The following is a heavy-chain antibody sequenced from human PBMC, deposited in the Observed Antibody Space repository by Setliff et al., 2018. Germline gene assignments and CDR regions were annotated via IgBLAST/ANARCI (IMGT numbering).Heavy chain of an antibody. V-gene: IGHV4-59*02. CDR2: IFYSGDT. J-gene: IGHJ1*01. D-gene: IGHD1-1*01. CDR3: VREGYSEYFQD. Sequence: SETLSLTSTVSGASVRSHYWSWIRQPPGKGLEWIGFIFYSGDTKSNPSLKSRVTMSVDTSKNQFSLKLSSVTAADTAVYYCVREGYSEYFQDWGRGTLVTVSS. CDR1: GASVRSHY.